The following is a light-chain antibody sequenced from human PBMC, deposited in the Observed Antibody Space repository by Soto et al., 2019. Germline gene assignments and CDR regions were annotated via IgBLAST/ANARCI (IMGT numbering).Light chain of an antibody. V-gene: IGKV4-1*01. CDR3: QQYYGVPFT. Sequence: DIVMTQSPDSLAVSLGGRATIKCKSSHSIFFSSNNKDYLAWYQQKVGQPPKLLFYWASTRASGVPDRFSGSGAGTDFTLTISSLQAEDVAVYYCQQYYGVPFTFGPGTKVEIE. J-gene: IGKJ3*01. CDR2: WAS. CDR1: HSIFFSSNNKDY.